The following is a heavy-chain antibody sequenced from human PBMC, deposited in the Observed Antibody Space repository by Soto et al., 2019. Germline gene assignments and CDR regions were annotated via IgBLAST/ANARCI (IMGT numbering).Heavy chain of an antibody. J-gene: IGHJ4*02. CDR2: INVGNGNT. CDR1: GYTFTNYA. Sequence: QVQLVQSGAEVKKPGASVKVSCKASGYTFTNYAVHWVRQAPGQRLEWMGWINVGNGNTKFSQKFQGRVTITRYTSASTAYMELSSLRSEDVAVYYCATLLLYYGDYSYFDYWGQGTLITVSS. V-gene: IGHV1-3*01. D-gene: IGHD4-17*01. CDR3: ATLLLYYGDYSYFDY.